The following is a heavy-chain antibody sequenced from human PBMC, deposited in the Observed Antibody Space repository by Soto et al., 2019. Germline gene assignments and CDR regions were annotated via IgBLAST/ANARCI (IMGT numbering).Heavy chain of an antibody. V-gene: IGHV1-18*01. CDR3: ARGKLMVPFAKALDY. J-gene: IGHJ4*02. Sequence: ASVKVSCKTSGHTFTSYGISWVRQAPGQGLEWMGWISAYNGNTNYAQKLQGRVTMTTDTSTSTAYMELRSLRSDDTAVYYCARGKLMVPFAKALDYWGQGTLVTVSS. CDR1: GHTFTSYG. CDR2: ISAYNGNT. D-gene: IGHD3-10*01.